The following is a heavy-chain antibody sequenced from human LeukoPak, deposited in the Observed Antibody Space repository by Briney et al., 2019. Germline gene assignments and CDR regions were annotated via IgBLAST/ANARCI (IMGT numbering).Heavy chain of an antibody. J-gene: IGHJ4*02. CDR1: GFTFSSYA. CDR2: IRSKAYGGTT. V-gene: IGHV3-49*04. D-gene: IGHD3-16*02. Sequence: GGSLRLSCAASGFTFSSYAMSWVRQAPGKGLEWVGFIRSKAYGGTTEYAASVKGRFTISRDDSKSIAYLQMNSLKTEDTAVYYCTRDGTDYVWGSYHEWLFDYWGQGTLVTVSS. CDR3: TRDGTDYVWGSYHEWLFDY.